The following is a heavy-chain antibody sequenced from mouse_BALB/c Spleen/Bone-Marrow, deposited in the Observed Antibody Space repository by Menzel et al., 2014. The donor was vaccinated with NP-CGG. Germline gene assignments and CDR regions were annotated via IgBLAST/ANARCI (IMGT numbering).Heavy chain of an antibody. D-gene: IGHD2-2*01. J-gene: IGHJ3*01. Sequence: VQLQQSGPELVRPGVSVKISCKGSGYTFTDCAMHWVKQSHAKSLEWIGVISTYSGNTNYNQKFKGKATMTVDKSSSTAYMELARLTSEDSAIYYCARSGYGYDWFAYWGQGTLVTVSA. CDR1: GYTFTDCA. CDR2: ISTYSGNT. V-gene: IGHV1-67*01. CDR3: ARSGYGYDWFAY.